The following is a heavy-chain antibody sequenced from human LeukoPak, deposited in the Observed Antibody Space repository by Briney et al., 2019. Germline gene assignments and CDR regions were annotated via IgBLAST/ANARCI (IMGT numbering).Heavy chain of an antibody. CDR2: INAGNGNT. V-gene: IGHV1-3*01. J-gene: IGHJ4*02. CDR1: GYTFTNYA. CDR3: ARGLLWFGELSPPGY. Sequence: WASVTVSCKASGYTFTNYAIHWVRQAPGQGLEWMGWINAGNGNTRYSQKLQDRVTITRDTSANTVYMELSSLRSEDTAVYFCARGLLWFGELSPPGYWGQGTLVTVSS. D-gene: IGHD3-10*01.